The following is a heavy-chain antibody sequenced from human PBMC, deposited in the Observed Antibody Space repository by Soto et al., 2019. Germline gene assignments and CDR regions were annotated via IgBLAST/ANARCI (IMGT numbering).Heavy chain of an antibody. CDR2: ISYDGSNK. CDR1: GFTFSSYG. CDR3: AKDSVGLEGAGYYYYGMDV. D-gene: IGHD1-26*01. J-gene: IGHJ6*02. Sequence: QPGGSLRLSCAASGFTFSSYGMHWVRQAPGKGLEWVAVISYDGSNKYYADSVKGRFTISRDNSKNTLYLQMSSLRAEDTAVYYCAKDSVGLEGAGYYYYGMDVWGQGTTVTVSS. V-gene: IGHV3-30*18.